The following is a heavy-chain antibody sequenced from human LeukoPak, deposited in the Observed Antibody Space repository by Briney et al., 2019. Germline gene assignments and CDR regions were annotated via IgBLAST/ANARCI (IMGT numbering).Heavy chain of an antibody. CDR3: TSDLNTYDLWSGYSAGWFDP. V-gene: IGHV3-49*04. D-gene: IGHD3-3*01. CDR2: IRSKAYGGTT. CDR1: GFTFGDYA. J-gene: IGHJ5*02. Sequence: GGSLRLSCTASGFTFGDYAMSWVRQAPGKVLGWVGFIRSKAYGGTTEYAASVECRFTISRDYSKSIAYLQIKSLKTEDKAVYYCTSDLNTYDLWSGYSAGWFDPWGQGTLVTVSS.